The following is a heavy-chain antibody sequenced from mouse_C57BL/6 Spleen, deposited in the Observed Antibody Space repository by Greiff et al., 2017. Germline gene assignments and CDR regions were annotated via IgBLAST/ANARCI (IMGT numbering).Heavy chain of an antibody. V-gene: IGHV5-15*01. CDR3: ARHYDYEGYAMDY. CDR1: GFTFSDYG. CDR2: ISNLAYSI. Sequence: DVQLVESGGGLVQPGGSLKLSCAASGFTFSDYGMAWVRQAPRKGPEWVAFISNLAYSIYYADTVTGRFTISRENAKNTLYLEMSSLRSEDTAMYYCARHYDYEGYAMDYWGQGTSVTVSS. J-gene: IGHJ4*01. D-gene: IGHD2-4*01.